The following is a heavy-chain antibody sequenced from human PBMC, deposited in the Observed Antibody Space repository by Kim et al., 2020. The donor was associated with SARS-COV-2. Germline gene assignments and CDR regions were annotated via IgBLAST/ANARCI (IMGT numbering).Heavy chain of an antibody. V-gene: IGHV4-31*02. J-gene: IGHJ4*02. Sequence: SLKGRVTISVDTSKNQFSLKLSSVTAADTAVYYCARTPSGGYSSGYAFDYWGQGTLVTVSS. D-gene: IGHD6-19*01. CDR3: ARTPSGGYSSGYAFDY.